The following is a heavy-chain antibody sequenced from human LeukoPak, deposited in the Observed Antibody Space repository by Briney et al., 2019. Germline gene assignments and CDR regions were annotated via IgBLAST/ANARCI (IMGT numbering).Heavy chain of an antibody. V-gene: IGHV1-3*01. CDR2: INAGNGNT. CDR1: GYTFTSYA. Sequence: ASVKVSCKASGYTFTSYAMHWVRQAPGQRLEWMGWINAGNGNTKYSQKFQGRVTITRDTSASTAYMELSSLRSEDTAVYYCAKDLGYCSSTSCSWDYWGQGTLVTVSS. J-gene: IGHJ4*02. D-gene: IGHD2-2*01. CDR3: AKDLGYCSSTSCSWDY.